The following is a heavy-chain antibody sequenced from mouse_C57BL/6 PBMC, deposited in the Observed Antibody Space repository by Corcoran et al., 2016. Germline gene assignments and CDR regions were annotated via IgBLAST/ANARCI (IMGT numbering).Heavy chain of an antibody. J-gene: IGHJ4*01. CDR3: AREEYYAMYY. CDR2: INPYNGET. V-gene: IGHV1-19*01. Sequence: VQLQQSGHVLVKPGASVKMSCKASGYTFTDYYMNWVKKSHGKSREWIGVINPYNGETSYNQKFKGKATLTVDKYSSTAYMELNSLTSEDSAVYYCAREEYYAMYYWGQGTSVTVSS. CDR1: GYTFTDYY.